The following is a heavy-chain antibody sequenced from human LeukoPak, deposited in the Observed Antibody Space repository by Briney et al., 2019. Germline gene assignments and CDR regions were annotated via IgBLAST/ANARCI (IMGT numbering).Heavy chain of an antibody. CDR3: ARGGAHSGYEFDC. CDR1: GVSITSYY. V-gene: IGHV4-59*01. J-gene: IGHJ4*02. D-gene: IGHD5-12*01. CDR2: IYSSGST. Sequence: SETLSLTCTVSGVSITSYYWTWIRQPPGKGLERIGHIYSSGSTNYNPSLESRLTMSVDKSTNQFSLKLSSVTAADTAVYYCARGGAHSGYEFDCWGQGTLVTVSS.